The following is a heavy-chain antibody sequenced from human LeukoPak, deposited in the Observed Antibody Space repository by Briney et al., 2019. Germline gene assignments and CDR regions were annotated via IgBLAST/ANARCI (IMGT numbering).Heavy chain of an antibody. CDR1: GFTFSSYA. CDR3: ATGEIVVVAATRKDY. D-gene: IGHD2-15*01. V-gene: IGHV3-30*04. CDR2: ISYDGSNK. Sequence: GRSLRLSCAASGFTFSSYAMHWVRQAPGKGLEWVAVISYDGSNKYYADSVKGRFTISRDNTKNTLYLQMNSLRAEDTAVYYCATGEIVVVAATRKDYWGQGTLVTVSS. J-gene: IGHJ4*02.